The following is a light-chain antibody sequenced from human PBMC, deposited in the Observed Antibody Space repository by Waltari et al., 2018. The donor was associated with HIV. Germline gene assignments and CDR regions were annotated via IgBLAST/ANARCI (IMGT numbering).Light chain of an antibody. CDR3: GTWDSSLSLYV. V-gene: IGLV1-51*01. J-gene: IGLJ1*01. Sequence: QSILTQPPSVSAAPGQKVTISCSGDNSHLGNNFVSWYQQVPGRAPRLPIYDNEKRPSGIPDRFSASKAGVSATLGIAGLQIVDEADYYCGTWDSSLSLYVFGPGTTVAVL. CDR1: NSHLGNNF. CDR2: DNE.